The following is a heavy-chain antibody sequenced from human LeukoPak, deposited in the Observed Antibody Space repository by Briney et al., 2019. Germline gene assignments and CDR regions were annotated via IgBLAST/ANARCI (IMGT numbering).Heavy chain of an antibody. D-gene: IGHD6-13*01. Sequence: SETLSLTCSVSGDPISGYSNYKWSWIRQPPGKGLEWIGYIYYHGSTNYNPSLKGRVTFLVDTSKNQFSLKLTSVTAADTAVYYCAREYSAFDYWGQGTLVTVSS. CDR1: GDPISGYSNYK. CDR2: IYYHGST. J-gene: IGHJ4*02. V-gene: IGHV4-61*01. CDR3: AREYSAFDY.